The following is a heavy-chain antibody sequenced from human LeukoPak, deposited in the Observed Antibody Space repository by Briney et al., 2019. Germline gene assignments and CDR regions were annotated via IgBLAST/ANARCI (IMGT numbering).Heavy chain of an antibody. D-gene: IGHD2-2*01. CDR1: GGSISSSSYY. Sequence: SETLSLTCTVSGGSISSSSYYWGWIRQPPGKGLEWIGSIYYSGSTYYNPSLKSRVTISVDTSKNQFSLKLSSVTAADTAVYYCARDSSTSPNWFDPWGQGTLVTVSS. CDR3: ARDSSTSPNWFDP. J-gene: IGHJ5*02. V-gene: IGHV4-39*02. CDR2: IYYSGST.